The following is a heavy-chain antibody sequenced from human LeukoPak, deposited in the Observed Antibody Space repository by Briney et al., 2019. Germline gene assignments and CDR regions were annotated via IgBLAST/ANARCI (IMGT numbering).Heavy chain of an antibody. D-gene: IGHD3-10*01. CDR3: ARGYGSGSQRMNWFDP. CDR1: GGSISSYY. V-gene: IGHV4-59*06. Sequence: SETLSLTCTVSGGSISSYYWSWIRQHPGKGLEWIGYIYYSGSTYYNPSLKSRVTISVDTSKNQFSLKLSSVTAADTAVYYCARGYGSGSQRMNWFDPWGQGTLVTVSS. J-gene: IGHJ5*02. CDR2: IYYSGST.